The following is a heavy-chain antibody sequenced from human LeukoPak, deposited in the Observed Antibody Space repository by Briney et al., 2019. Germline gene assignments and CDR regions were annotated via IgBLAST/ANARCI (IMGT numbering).Heavy chain of an antibody. D-gene: IGHD3-10*01. CDR3: ARDRGGLQSDY. V-gene: IGHV3-7*03. CDR2: INTDGSAK. Sequence: GGSLGLSCAASGFTLRSFWMSWVRQSPERGLEWGADINTDGSAKFYADSVKGRFTLSRDNAKNTLYLQMNILRAEDTAVYYCARDRGGLQSDYWGQGTLVTVSS. J-gene: IGHJ4*02. CDR1: GFTLRSFW.